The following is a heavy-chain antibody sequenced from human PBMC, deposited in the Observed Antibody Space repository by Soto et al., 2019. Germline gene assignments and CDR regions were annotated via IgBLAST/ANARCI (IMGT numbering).Heavy chain of an antibody. D-gene: IGHD3-22*01. V-gene: IGHV4-31*03. Sequence: SETLSLTCTVSGGSISSGGYYWSWIRQHPGKGLEWIGYIYYSGSTYYNPSLKSRVTISVDTSKNQFSLKLSSVTAADTAVYYCARAPRDSSGSTLRSPNFDYWGQGTLVTVSS. CDR1: GGSISSGGYY. J-gene: IGHJ4*02. CDR3: ARAPRDSSGSTLRSPNFDY. CDR2: IYYSGST.